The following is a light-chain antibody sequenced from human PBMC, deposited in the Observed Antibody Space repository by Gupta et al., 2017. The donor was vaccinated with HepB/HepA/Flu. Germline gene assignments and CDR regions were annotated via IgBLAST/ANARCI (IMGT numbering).Light chain of an antibody. CDR1: SSNIGSNT. J-gene: IGLJ3*02. Sequence: QSVLTQPPSASGTPGQRVTIPCSGSSSNIGSNTVNWYQQLPGTAPKLLIYSNNQRPSGVPDRFSGSKSGTSASLAIRGLQSEDEADYYCAAWDDSLNGRCWVFGGGTKLTVL. CDR3: AAWDDSLNGRCWV. V-gene: IGLV1-44*01. CDR2: SNN.